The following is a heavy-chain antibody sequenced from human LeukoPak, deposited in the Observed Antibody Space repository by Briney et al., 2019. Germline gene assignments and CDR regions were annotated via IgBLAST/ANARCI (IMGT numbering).Heavy chain of an antibody. CDR3: TRGRNSAFDY. CDR1: GDSVSSNGVA. V-gene: IGHV6-1*01. CDR2: TYYGSKWSN. D-gene: IGHD1-14*01. J-gene: IGHJ4*02. Sequence: SQTLSLTCVISGDSVSSNGVAWNWVRQSPSRGLEWLGRTYYGSKWSNDYALSVKSRITINPDTSKNQFSLPLNSVTPEDTAVYYCTRGRNSAFDYWGQGTLATVSS.